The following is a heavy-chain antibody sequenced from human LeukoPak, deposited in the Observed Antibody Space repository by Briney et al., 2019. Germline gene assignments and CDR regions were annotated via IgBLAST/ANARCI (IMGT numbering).Heavy chain of an antibody. CDR3: ARARGYSGYEPFDY. V-gene: IGHV4-59*11. CDR1: GGSISGHF. CDR2: VYYSGST. Sequence: PSETLSLTCTVSGGSISGHFWSWIRQPPGKELEWIGYVYYSGSTNYNPSLKSRVTISVDTSKNQFSLKLSSVTAADTAVYYCARARGYSGYEPFDYWGQGTLVTVSS. D-gene: IGHD5-12*01. J-gene: IGHJ4*02.